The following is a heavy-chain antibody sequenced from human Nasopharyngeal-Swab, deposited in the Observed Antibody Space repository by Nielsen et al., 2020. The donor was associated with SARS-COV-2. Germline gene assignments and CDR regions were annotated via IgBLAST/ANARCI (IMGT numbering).Heavy chain of an antibody. Sequence: GESLKISCATSGFTFSPYTMTWVRQAPGKGLVWVSRINSDGSRTGYADSVKGRFTISRDNAKNTIYLQMNSLRGEDTAVYYCARDFDKTGDWGQGTLVTVSS. CDR1: GFTFSPYT. J-gene: IGHJ4*02. CDR3: ARDFDKTGD. V-gene: IGHV3-74*01. CDR2: INSDGSRT. D-gene: IGHD7-27*01.